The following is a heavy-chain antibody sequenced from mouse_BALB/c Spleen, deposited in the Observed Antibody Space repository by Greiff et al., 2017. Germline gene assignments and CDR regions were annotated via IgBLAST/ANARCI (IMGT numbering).Heavy chain of an antibody. V-gene: IGHV5-4*02. D-gene: IGHD1-1*01. Sequence: EVKLVESGGGLVKPGGSLKLSCAASGFTFSDYYMYWVRQTPEKRLEWVATISDGGSYTYYPDSVKGRFTISRDNAKNNLYLQMSSLKSEDTAMYYCARDITRDYWGQGTSVTVSS. CDR1: GFTFSDYY. CDR3: ARDITRDY. J-gene: IGHJ4*01. CDR2: ISDGGSYT.